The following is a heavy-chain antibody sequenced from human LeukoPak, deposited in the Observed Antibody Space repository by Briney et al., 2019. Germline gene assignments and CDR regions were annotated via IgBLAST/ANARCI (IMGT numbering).Heavy chain of an antibody. J-gene: IGHJ4*02. V-gene: IGHV1-69*13. CDR1: GGTFSSYA. CDR3: ARGRAPCSGGSCYGSGTYYFDY. CDR2: IIPIFGTA. Sequence: ASVKVSCTASGGTFSSYAISWVRQAPGQGLEWMGGIIPIFGTANYAQKFQGRVTITADESTSTAYMELSSLRSEDTAVYYCARGRAPCSGGSCYGSGTYYFDYWGQGTLVTVSS. D-gene: IGHD2-15*01.